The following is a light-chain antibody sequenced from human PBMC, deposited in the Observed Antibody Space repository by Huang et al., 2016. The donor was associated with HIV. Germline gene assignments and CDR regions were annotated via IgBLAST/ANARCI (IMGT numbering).Light chain of an antibody. V-gene: IGKV3-15*01. J-gene: IGKJ5*01. CDR1: ESVGRT. CDR2: GAS. CDR3: QQYNNWPPVT. Sequence: ETVIMQSPATLSVSPGERVTLSCRASESVGRTLAWYQQRSGQAPRHLMYGASTRGPGIPPRFNGRWSGTEFTLTISSLQSEDLAVYYCQQYNNWPPVTFGQGTRLEIK.